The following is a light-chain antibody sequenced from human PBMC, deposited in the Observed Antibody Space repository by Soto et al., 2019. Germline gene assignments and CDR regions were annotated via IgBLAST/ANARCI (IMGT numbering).Light chain of an antibody. CDR1: QSVGRF. J-gene: IGKJ1*01. Sequence: DIQLTQSPTSLSASVGDRVILTCRASQSVGRFLNWYQQKPGKAPKLLVFAVSSLHSGVPSRFSGGGSGTDFTLTISSLQPEDFATYFCQQSYSSPPTFGQGTKVDIK. CDR2: AVS. V-gene: IGKV1-39*01. CDR3: QQSYSSPPT.